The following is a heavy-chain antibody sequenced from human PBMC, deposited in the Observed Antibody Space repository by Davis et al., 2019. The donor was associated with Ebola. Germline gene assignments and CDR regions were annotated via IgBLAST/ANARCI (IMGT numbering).Heavy chain of an antibody. CDR2: ISGSGGST. CDR3: AKVLAWSSDY. V-gene: IGHV3-23*01. D-gene: IGHD3-3*01. J-gene: IGHJ4*02. Sequence: GESLKISCAASGFTFSSYAMSWVRQAPGKGLEWVSAISGSGGSTYYADSVKGRFTISRDNSKNTLYLQMNSLRAEDTAVYYCAKVLAWSSDYWGQGTLVTVSS. CDR1: GFTFSSYA.